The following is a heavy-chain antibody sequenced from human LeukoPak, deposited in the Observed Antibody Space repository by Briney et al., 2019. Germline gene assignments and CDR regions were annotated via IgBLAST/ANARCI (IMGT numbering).Heavy chain of an antibody. CDR1: GFTFGDYA. D-gene: IGHD1-7*01. Sequence: GGSLRLFCAASGFTFGDYAMLWVRRAPGKGLEGLSGIRWNRGSIGCADSVKGRFTISTDNAKSSLYLQMNSLRAEDTALYYCARKGIAGTSGWFVPWGQGTLVTVSS. J-gene: IGHJ5*02. V-gene: IGHV3-9*01. CDR3: ARKGIAGTSGWFVP. CDR2: IRWNRGSI.